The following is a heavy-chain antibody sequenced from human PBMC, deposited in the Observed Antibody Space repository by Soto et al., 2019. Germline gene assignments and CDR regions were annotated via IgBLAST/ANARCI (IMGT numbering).Heavy chain of an antibody. CDR1: GFRFTNYW. V-gene: IGHV5-51*01. D-gene: IGHD6-6*01. CDR2: IYPGDSET. Sequence: GESLKISCKGSGFRFTNYWIAWVRQMPGKGLEWMGIIYPGDSETTYSPSFQGRVTISADKSINTAYLQWSSLRASDTAIYYWARRDSSSSQGYYYHYGMDVWGQGTTVSVSS. J-gene: IGHJ6*02. CDR3: ARRDSSSSQGYYYHYGMDV.